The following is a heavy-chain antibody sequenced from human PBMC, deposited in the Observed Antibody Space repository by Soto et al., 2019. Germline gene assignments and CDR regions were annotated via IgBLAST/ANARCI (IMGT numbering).Heavy chain of an antibody. J-gene: IGHJ5*02. CDR2: ISGSGGST. V-gene: IGHV3-23*01. D-gene: IGHD3-9*01. CDR1: GFTFSSYA. Sequence: GGSLRLSCAASGFTFSSYAMSWVRQAPGKGLEWVSAISGSGGSTYYADSVKGRFTISRDNSKNTLYLQMNSLRAEDTAVYYCAKTETYYDILTGYPWFDPWGQGTLVTVSS. CDR3: AKTETYYDILTGYPWFDP.